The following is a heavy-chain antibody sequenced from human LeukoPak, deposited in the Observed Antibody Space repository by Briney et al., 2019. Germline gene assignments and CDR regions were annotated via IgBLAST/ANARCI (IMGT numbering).Heavy chain of an antibody. Sequence: SETLSLTCTVSGGSISSYYWSWIRQPAGKGLEWIGRIYTSGSTNYNPSLKSRVTISVDTSKNQFSLKLSSVTAADTAVYYCARADSVDSSFGVVTSGWFDPWGQGTLVTVSS. CDR3: ARADSVDSSFGVVTSGWFDP. CDR1: GGSISSYY. CDR2: IYTSGST. V-gene: IGHV4-4*07. D-gene: IGHD3-3*01. J-gene: IGHJ5*02.